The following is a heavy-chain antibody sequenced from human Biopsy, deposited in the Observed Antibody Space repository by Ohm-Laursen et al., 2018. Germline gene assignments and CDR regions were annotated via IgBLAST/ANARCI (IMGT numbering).Heavy chain of an antibody. J-gene: IGHJ4*02. Sequence: GTLSLPCPVSGGSIKSYYWTWIRQSPGKGLEWIGSIYYTGHTNYIPSLKSRATISVDTSKNQFSLKVISVTAADTAVYYCARLAGDPSYWGQGSLVTVSS. CDR3: ARLAGDPSY. CDR1: GGSIKSYY. D-gene: IGHD7-27*01. CDR2: IYYTGHT. V-gene: IGHV4-59*01.